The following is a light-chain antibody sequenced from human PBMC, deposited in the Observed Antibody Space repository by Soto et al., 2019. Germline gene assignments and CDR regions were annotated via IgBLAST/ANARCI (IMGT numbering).Light chain of an antibody. J-gene: IGKJ1*01. CDR2: GAS. CDR1: QRVYSN. CDR3: QKYNSAPPWT. Sequence: ERLMTQSPDTLSVSPGESATRSCRASQRVYSNLAWYQQRPGQAPRLLIYGASTRATGVPARFSGSGSGTDFTLTISSLQPEDVATYYCQKYNSAPPWTFGQGTKVDIK. V-gene: IGKV3-15*01.